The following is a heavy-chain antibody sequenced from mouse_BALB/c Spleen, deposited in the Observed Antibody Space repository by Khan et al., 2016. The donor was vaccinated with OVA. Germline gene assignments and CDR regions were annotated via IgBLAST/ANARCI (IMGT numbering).Heavy chain of an antibody. CDR3: ANGNYGWFAY. J-gene: IGHJ3*01. V-gene: IGHV5-9-1*01. D-gene: IGHD2-1*01. CDR1: GFTFSSFA. Sequence: EVELVESGGGLVKPGGSLKLSCAASGFTFSSFAMSWVRQTPEKRQEWVATISSAGTYTYSPASVKGRFTISRDTAKNTLYLQMNSLRSEDTAMYYCANGNYGWFAYWGQGTLVTVSA. CDR2: ISSAGTYT.